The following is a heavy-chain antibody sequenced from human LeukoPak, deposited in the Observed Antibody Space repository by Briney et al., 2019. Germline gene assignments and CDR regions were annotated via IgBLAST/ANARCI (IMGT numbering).Heavy chain of an antibody. CDR2: ISYDGSNK. V-gene: IGHV3-30*18. CDR1: GFTFSSYG. J-gene: IGHJ4*02. D-gene: IGHD3-16*02. CDR3: AKEAVMITFGGVIGPSDY. Sequence: PGGSLRLSCAASGFTFSSYGMPWVRQAPGKGLEWVAVISYDGSNKYYADSVKGRFTISRDNSKNTLYLQMNSLRAEDTAVYYCAKEAVMITFGGVIGPSDYWGQGTLVTVSS.